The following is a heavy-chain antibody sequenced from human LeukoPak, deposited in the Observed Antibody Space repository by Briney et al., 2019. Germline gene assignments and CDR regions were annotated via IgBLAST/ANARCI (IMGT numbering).Heavy chain of an antibody. Sequence: GGSLRLSCAASGFIFSGSAVHWVRQASGKGLEWVGRIRSKANSHATAYAASVKGRFTIFRDDSKNTAYLQMNSLEIEDTAMYYCARRGDYSASGDYWGQGTLVTVSS. J-gene: IGHJ4*02. CDR2: IRSKANSHAT. D-gene: IGHD3-10*01. V-gene: IGHV3-73*01. CDR3: ARRGDYSASGDY. CDR1: GFIFSGSA.